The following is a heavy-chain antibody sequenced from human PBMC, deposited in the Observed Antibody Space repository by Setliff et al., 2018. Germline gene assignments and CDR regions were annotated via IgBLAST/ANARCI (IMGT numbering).Heavy chain of an antibody. V-gene: IGHV4-34*01. D-gene: IGHD3-16*01. CDR1: GESFSNNY. CDR2: SDHGGNT. J-gene: IGHJ4*02. CDR3: ARDPGFRSGTWALDN. Sequence: SETLSLTCSVYGESFSNNYWSWIRQSPGKGLEWIGESDHGGNTTIHPSLKSRLTMSLDTSKNQFSLRVKSVTAADTALYSCARDPGFRSGTWALDNWGQGTLVTVSS.